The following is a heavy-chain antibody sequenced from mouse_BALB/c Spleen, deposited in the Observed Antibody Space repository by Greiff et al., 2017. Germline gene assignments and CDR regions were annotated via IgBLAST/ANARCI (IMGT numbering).Heavy chain of an antibody. CDR1: GFTFSSYW. J-gene: IGHJ3*01. Sequence: EVQLVESGGGLVQPGGSMKLSCVASGFTFSSYWMSWVRQSPEKGLEWVAEIRLKSDNYATHYAESVKGKFTISRDDSKSRLYLQMNSLRAEDTGIYYCTRNGYDGPWFAYWGQGTLVTVSA. CDR2: IRLKSDNYAT. CDR3: TRNGYDGPWFAY. V-gene: IGHV6-6*02. D-gene: IGHD2-2*01.